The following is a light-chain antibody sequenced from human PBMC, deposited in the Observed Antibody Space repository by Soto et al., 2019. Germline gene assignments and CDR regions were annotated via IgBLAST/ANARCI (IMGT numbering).Light chain of an antibody. Sequence: QSALTQPASVSGSPGQSIAISCTGSSSDVGIYNYVSWYQQHPGKVPKLIIYEVNNRPSGVSDRFSGSKSGNTASLTISGLQAEDEADYYCCSFTSSTTVIFGGGTKLTVL. J-gene: IGLJ2*01. CDR1: SSDVGIYNY. CDR2: EVN. CDR3: CSFTSSTTVI. V-gene: IGLV2-14*01.